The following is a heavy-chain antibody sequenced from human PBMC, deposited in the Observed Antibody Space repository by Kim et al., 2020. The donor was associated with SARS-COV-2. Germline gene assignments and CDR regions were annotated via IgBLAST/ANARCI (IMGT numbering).Heavy chain of an antibody. V-gene: IGHV3-11*01. D-gene: IGHD6-13*01. Sequence: GGSLRLSCVASGFTLSDYYMTWIRQAPGKGLEWLSYISSSGATTFNAESVKGRFTVSRDNAKNSLFLQMNSLRADDTAVYYCARDKSSSSWESGYYYMDVWGEGITVTVSS. CDR2: ISSSGATT. CDR1: GFTLSDYY. J-gene: IGHJ6*03. CDR3: ARDKSSSSWESGYYYMDV.